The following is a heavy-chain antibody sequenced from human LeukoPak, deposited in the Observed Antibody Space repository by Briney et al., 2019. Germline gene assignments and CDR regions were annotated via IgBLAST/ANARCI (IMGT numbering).Heavy chain of an antibody. J-gene: IGHJ3*02. CDR2: ISSSGSTI. D-gene: IGHD3-16*02. CDR1: GGSFSGYY. Sequence: LSLTCAVYGGSFSGYYWSWIRQAPGKGLEWFSYISSSGSTIYYADSVKGRFTISRDNAKNSLYLQMNSLRAEDTAVYYCASYVWGSYRHNDAFDIWGQGTMVTVSS. V-gene: IGHV3-11*01. CDR3: ASYVWGSYRHNDAFDI.